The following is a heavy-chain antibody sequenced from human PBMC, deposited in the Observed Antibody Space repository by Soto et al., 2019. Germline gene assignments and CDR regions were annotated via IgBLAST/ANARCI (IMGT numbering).Heavy chain of an antibody. CDR2: IIPIFGTA. Sequence: SVKVSCKASGGTFSSYAISWVRQAPGQGLEWMGGIIPIFGTANYAQKFQGRVTITADESTSTAYMELSSLRSEDTAVYYCARVDYDSSGYIYYFDYWGQGTLVTVSS. V-gene: IGHV1-69*13. CDR3: ARVDYDSSGYIYYFDY. CDR1: GGTFSSYA. J-gene: IGHJ4*02. D-gene: IGHD3-22*01.